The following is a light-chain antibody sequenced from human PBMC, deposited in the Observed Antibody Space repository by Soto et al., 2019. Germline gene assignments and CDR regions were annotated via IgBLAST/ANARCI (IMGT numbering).Light chain of an antibody. V-gene: IGKV1-33*01. Sequence: DIQVTQSPSALSASAGDRVTITFRASQSVSGWLAWYQQKPGKAPKLLIYDASNLETGVPSRFSGSGSGTDFTFTISSLQPEDIATYYCQQYDNLPLTFGGGTKV. CDR1: QSVSGW. CDR3: QQYDNLPLT. J-gene: IGKJ4*01. CDR2: DAS.